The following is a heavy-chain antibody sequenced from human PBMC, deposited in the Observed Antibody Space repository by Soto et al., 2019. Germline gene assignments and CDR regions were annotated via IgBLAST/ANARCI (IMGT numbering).Heavy chain of an antibody. CDR1: GFTFSSYS. J-gene: IGHJ4*02. Sequence: PGGSLRLSCAASGFTFSSYSMSWVRQAPGKGLEWVSGFRGSGDDGTTYYADSVKGRFTISRDNAKNSLYLQMNSLRAEDTAVYYCAGQYSSSSVEFWGQGTLVTVSS. D-gene: IGHD6-6*01. V-gene: IGHV3-23*01. CDR2: FRGSGDDGTT. CDR3: AGQYSSSSVEF.